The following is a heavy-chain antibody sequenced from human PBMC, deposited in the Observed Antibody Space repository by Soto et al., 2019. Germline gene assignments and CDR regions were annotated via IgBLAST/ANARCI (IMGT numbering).Heavy chain of an antibody. CDR1: GGSISSYY. D-gene: IGHD1-26*01. CDR2: IYYSGST. Sequence: SETLSLTCTVSGGSISSYYWSWIRQPPGKGQEWIGYIYYSGSTNYNPSLKSRVTISVDTSKNQFSLKLSSVTAADTAVYYCARGRGSNSGSYFRTGGQYYYYYGMDGWGQGPTVTVSS. CDR3: ARGRGSNSGSYFRTGGQYYYYYGMDG. V-gene: IGHV4-59*01. J-gene: IGHJ6*02.